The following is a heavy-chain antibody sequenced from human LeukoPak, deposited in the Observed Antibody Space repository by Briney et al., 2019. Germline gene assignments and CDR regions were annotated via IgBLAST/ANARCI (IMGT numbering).Heavy chain of an antibody. CDR1: GGSISSYY. CDR2: IYYSGST. D-gene: IGHD6-19*01. Sequence: PSGTLSLTCTVSGGSISSYYWSWIRQPPGKGLEWIGYIYYSGSTNYNPSLKSRVTISVDTSKNQFSLKLSSVTAADTAVYYCARDSGQWLFSGWFDPWGQGTLVTVSS. J-gene: IGHJ5*02. V-gene: IGHV4-59*01. CDR3: ARDSGQWLFSGWFDP.